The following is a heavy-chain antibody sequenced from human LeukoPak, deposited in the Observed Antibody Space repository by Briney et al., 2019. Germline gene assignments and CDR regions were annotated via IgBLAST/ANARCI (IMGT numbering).Heavy chain of an antibody. CDR1: GYSFTTSW. CDR3: VRSGGGYVGPFNY. J-gene: IGHJ4*02. D-gene: IGHD2-15*01. V-gene: IGHV5-51*01. CDR2: IYPGDSDT. Sequence: GESLKISCKGSGYSFTTSWIGWVRQMPGKGLEWMGIIYPGDSDTRYSPSFQGQVTISADKSISTAYLQWSSLKASDTATYYCVRSGGGYVGPFNYWGQGTLVTVSS.